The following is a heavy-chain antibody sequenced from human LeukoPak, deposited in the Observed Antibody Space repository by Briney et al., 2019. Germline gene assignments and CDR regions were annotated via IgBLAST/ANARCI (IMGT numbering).Heavy chain of an antibody. V-gene: IGHV1-18*01. Sequence: GASVKVSCKASGYTFTSYGISWVRQAPGQGLEWMGWISAYNGNTNYAQKLQGRVTMTTDTSTSTAYMELRRLRSDDTAVYYCATSNTHSYYYAMDVWGQGTTVTVSS. CDR2: ISAYNGNT. CDR3: ATSNTHSYYYAMDV. CDR1: GYTFTSYG. J-gene: IGHJ6*02.